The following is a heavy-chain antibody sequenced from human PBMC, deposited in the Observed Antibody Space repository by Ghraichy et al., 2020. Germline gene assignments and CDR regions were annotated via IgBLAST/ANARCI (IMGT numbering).Heavy chain of an antibody. CDR2: IGHSGST. V-gene: IGHV4-34*01. Sequence: SETLSLTCAVYGGSFSDYCWSWIRKRQGTGLEWIGEIGHSGSTNYNTSLTSRVTISVDTSKNQFSLNLGSLTAAATAVYYCARVLVPPGSRYFDLWGLGTLVTVSS. CDR3: ARVLVPPGSRYFDL. D-gene: IGHD2-2*01. J-gene: IGHJ2*01. CDR1: GGSFSDYC.